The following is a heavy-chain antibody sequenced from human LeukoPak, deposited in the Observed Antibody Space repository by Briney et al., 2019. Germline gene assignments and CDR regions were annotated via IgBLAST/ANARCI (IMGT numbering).Heavy chain of an antibody. CDR1: GFTFSSYW. CDR3: ASAVDYYDSSGYYYDLDY. J-gene: IGHJ4*02. CDR2: INSDGSST. Sequence: GGSLRLSCAASGFTFSSYWMHWVRQAPGKGLVWVSRINSDGSSTSYADSVKGRFTISRDNAKNTLYLQMNSLRAEDTAVYYCASAVDYYDSSGYYYDLDYWGQGTLVTVSS. D-gene: IGHD3-22*01. V-gene: IGHV3-74*01.